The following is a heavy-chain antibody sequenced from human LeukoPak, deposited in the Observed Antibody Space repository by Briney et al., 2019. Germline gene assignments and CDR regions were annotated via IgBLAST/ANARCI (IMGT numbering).Heavy chain of an antibody. CDR2: IYYSGST. D-gene: IGHD2-2*01. J-gene: IGHJ4*02. CDR1: GGSISSSYYY. Sequence: SETLSLTCTVSGGSISSSYYYWGWIRQPPGKGLEWIGYIYYSGSTYYNPSLKSRVTISVDTSKNQFSLKLSSVTAADTAVYYCARVPKLGYCSSTSCYGQYYFDYWGQGTLVTVSS. V-gene: IGHV4-31*03. CDR3: ARVPKLGYCSSTSCYGQYYFDY.